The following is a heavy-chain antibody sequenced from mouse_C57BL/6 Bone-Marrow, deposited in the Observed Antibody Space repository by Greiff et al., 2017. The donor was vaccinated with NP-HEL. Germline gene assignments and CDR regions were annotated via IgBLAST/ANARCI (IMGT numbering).Heavy chain of an antibody. D-gene: IGHD4-1*01. CDR1: GYSITSDY. V-gene: IGHV3-8*01. Sequence: EVMLVESGPGLAKPSQTLSLTCSVTGYSITSDYWNWIRKFPGNKLEYMGYISYSGSTYYNPSLKSRISITRDTSKNQYYLQLNSVTTEDTATYYCARLDWEGTYAMDYWGQGTSVTVSS. CDR2: ISYSGST. CDR3: ARLDWEGTYAMDY. J-gene: IGHJ4*01.